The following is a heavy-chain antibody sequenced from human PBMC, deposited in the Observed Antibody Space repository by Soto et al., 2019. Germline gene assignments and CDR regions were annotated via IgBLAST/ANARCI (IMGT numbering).Heavy chain of an antibody. V-gene: IGHV3-74*01. Sequence: EVQLVESGGGLVQPGGSLRLSCAASGFTFSNYWIHWVRQAPGKGLVWVSRIHYDGSNTDYVDSVKGRFTISRDKAKNTVYLQMNSLRAEDTAVYYCAGWKVCVFGTLESWGQGTLVTVSS. J-gene: IGHJ4*02. CDR3: AGWKVCVFGTLES. D-gene: IGHD2-8*01. CDR2: IHYDGSNT. CDR1: GFTFSNYW.